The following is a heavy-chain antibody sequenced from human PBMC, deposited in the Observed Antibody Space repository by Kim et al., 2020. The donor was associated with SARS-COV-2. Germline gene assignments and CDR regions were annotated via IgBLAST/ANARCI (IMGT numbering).Heavy chain of an antibody. CDR3: ARVWFIEGAFDI. CDR1: GFTFSSYS. D-gene: IGHD3-10*01. CDR2: ISSSSSYI. V-gene: IGHV3-21*01. Sequence: GGSLRLSCAASGFTFSSYSMNWVRQAPGKGLEWVSSISSSSSYIYYADSVKGRFTISRDNAKNSLYLQMNSLRAEDTAVYYCARVWFIEGAFDIWGQGTMVTVSS. J-gene: IGHJ3*02.